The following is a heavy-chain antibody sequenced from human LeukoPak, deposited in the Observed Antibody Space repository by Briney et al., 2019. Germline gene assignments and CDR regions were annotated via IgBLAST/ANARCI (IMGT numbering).Heavy chain of an antibody. J-gene: IGHJ4*02. V-gene: IGHV3-21*01. CDR2: ISHSSDSK. CDR1: GFTFSSYS. Sequence: GGSLRLSCATSGFTFSSYSMNWFRQAPGKGLEWVSAISHSSDSKSYADSVRGRFTISRDNAKDSLFLQMNSLRAEDTAVYFCARESNRGCSSTSCPRDYWGQGTPVTVSS. D-gene: IGHD2-2*01. CDR3: ARESNRGCSSTSCPRDY.